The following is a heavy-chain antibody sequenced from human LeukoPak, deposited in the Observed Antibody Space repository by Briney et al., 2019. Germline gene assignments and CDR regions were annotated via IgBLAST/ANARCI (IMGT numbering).Heavy chain of an antibody. Sequence: ASVKVSCKASGYTFTSYDINWVRQATGQGLEWMGWMNPNSGNTGYAQKFQGRVTMTRNTSISTAYMELSSLRSEDTAVYYCARGGFVAAAGYYYYGMDVWGQGTTVTVSS. V-gene: IGHV1-8*01. D-gene: IGHD6-13*01. CDR2: MNPNSGNT. CDR1: GYTFTSYD. CDR3: ARGGFVAAAGYYYYGMDV. J-gene: IGHJ6*02.